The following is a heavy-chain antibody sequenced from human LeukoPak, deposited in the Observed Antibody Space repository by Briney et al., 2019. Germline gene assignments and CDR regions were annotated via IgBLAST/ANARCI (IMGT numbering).Heavy chain of an antibody. CDR2: INPSGGST. Sequence: ASVKVSCKPSGYTFTSYYMHWVRQAPAQGLEWMGIINPSGGSTSYAQKFQGRVTMTRDMSTSTVYMELSSLRSEDTAVYYSARQHIVVVTGAFGYWGQGTLVTVSS. J-gene: IGHJ4*02. CDR3: ARQHIVVVTGAFGY. V-gene: IGHV1-46*01. D-gene: IGHD2-21*02. CDR1: GYTFTSYY.